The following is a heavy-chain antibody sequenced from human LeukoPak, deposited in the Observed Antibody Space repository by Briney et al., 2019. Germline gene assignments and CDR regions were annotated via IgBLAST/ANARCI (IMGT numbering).Heavy chain of an antibody. D-gene: IGHD3-22*01. CDR1: GFTFSDYA. V-gene: IGHV3-74*01. Sequence: GGSLRLSCAASGFTFSDYAMSWVRQAPGKGLVWVSRINSDGSSTSYADSVKGRFTISRDNAKNTLYLQMNSLRAEDTAVYYCARDLQYYYDSSGSFDYWGQGTLVTVSS. CDR2: INSDGSST. J-gene: IGHJ4*02. CDR3: ARDLQYYYDSSGSFDY.